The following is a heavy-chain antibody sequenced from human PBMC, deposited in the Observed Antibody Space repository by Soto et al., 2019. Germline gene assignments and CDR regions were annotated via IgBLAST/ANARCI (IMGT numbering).Heavy chain of an antibody. J-gene: IGHJ6*03. Sequence: QVQLVQSGAEVKKPGASVKVSCKASGYTFTSYGISWVRQAPGQGLEWMGWISAYNGNTNYAQKLQCRVTITTDTATSTAYMELRSLRSDDTAVYYCATVILWFGDPGYMDVWGKGTSVTVSS. D-gene: IGHD3-10*01. CDR3: ATVILWFGDPGYMDV. V-gene: IGHV1-18*01. CDR2: ISAYNGNT. CDR1: GYTFTSYG.